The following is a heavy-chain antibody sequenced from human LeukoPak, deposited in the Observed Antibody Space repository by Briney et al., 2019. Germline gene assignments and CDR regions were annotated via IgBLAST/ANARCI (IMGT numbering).Heavy chain of an antibody. CDR3: TTDLGTYYHGSQRLIPIDY. Sequence: GGSLRLSCVDSGFTFTKAWMSWVRQAPGKGLEWIGRIKSKNDGETTNYAEPVRGRFTISRDDSKSAVYLQMNSLKIEDTAVYYCTTDLGTYYHGSQRLIPIDYWGQGTLVTVSS. CDR2: IKSKNDGETT. CDR1: GFTFTKAW. J-gene: IGHJ4*02. D-gene: IGHD3-10*01. V-gene: IGHV3-15*01.